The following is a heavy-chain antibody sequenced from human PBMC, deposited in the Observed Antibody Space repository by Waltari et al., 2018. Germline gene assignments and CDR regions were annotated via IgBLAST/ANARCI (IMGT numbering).Heavy chain of an antibody. J-gene: IGHJ3*02. D-gene: IGHD1-26*01. CDR2: ISGSGVTT. Sequence: EVQLLESGGTLVQPGGSLRLSCAASGFSFSNYAMSWVRQAPGKGLEWVSAISGSGVTTYYSDSVKGRFTVSRDNSKNILYLRMNSLRAEDTAVYHCAKEYSGSYYRALHIWGQGTMVTVSS. CDR3: AKEYSGSYYRALHI. V-gene: IGHV3-23*01. CDR1: GFSFSNYA.